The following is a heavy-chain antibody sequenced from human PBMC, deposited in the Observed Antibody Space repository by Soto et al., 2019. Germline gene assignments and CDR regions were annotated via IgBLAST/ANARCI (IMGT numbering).Heavy chain of an antibody. CDR3: ARDLGSPDYYYYGMDV. Sequence: GASVKVSCKASGYTFTGYYMHWVRQAPGQGLEWMGWINPNSGGTSYAQKFQGWVTMTRDTSISTAYMELSRLRSDDTAVYYCARDLGSPDYYYYGMDVWGQGTTVTVSS. V-gene: IGHV1-2*04. CDR1: GYTFTGYY. D-gene: IGHD6-25*01. J-gene: IGHJ6*02. CDR2: INPNSGGT.